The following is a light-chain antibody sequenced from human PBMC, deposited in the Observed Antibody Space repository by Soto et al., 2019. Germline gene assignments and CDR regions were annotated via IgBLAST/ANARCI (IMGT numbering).Light chain of an antibody. J-gene: IGLJ2*01. Sequence: QSALTQPPSASGSPGQSVTISCTGTSSDVGGDNYVFWYQQHPGKAPKLMISEVSKRPSGVPDRFSGSKSGNTASLTVSGLQAEDEADYYCSSFAGNNNLVFGGGTKLTVL. V-gene: IGLV2-8*01. CDR1: SSDVGGDNY. CDR3: SSFAGNNNLV. CDR2: EVS.